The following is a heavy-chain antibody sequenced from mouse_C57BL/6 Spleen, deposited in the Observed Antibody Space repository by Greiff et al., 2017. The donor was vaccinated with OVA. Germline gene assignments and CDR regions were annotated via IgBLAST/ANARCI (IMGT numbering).Heavy chain of an antibody. D-gene: IGHD1-1*01. CDR3: AREEILLRHYFDY. CDR1: GYTFTSYW. CDR2: IHPNSGST. Sequence: QVQLQQPGAELVKPGASVKLSCKASGYTFTSYWMHWVKQRPGQGLEWIGMIHPNSGSTNYNEKFKSKATLTVDKSSSTAYMQLSSLTSEDAAVYYCAREEILLRHYFDYWGQGTTLTVSS. J-gene: IGHJ2*01. V-gene: IGHV1-64*01.